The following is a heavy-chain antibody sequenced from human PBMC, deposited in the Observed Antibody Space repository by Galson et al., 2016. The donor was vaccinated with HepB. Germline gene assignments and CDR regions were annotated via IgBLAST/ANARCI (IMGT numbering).Heavy chain of an antibody. J-gene: IGHJ6*02. V-gene: IGHV3-9*01. Sequence: SLRLSCAASGFSLDDYAMHWVRHAPGKGLEWVSGIGWNSGSTGYVDSVKGRFTISRDNAKNSLYLQMNSLRVEDTALYYCAKGTGRDSSGWGFRMDGWGQGTTVTVSS. CDR2: IGWNSGST. CDR1: GFSLDDYA. CDR3: AKGTGRDSSGWGFRMDG. D-gene: IGHD6-19*01.